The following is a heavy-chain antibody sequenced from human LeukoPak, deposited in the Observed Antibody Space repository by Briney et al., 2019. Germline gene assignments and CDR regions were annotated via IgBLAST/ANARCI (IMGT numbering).Heavy chain of an antibody. CDR1: GGSFSGYY. CDR2: INHSGST. J-gene: IGHJ6*03. CDR3: ATRPTPPYYYYYMDV. D-gene: IGHD4-23*01. V-gene: IGHV4-34*01. Sequence: PSETLSLTCAVYGGSFSGYYWNWIRQSPGKGLEWIGEINHSGSTNYNPSLKSRVTISIDTSKNQFSLKLSSVTSADTAVYFYATRPTPPYYYYYMDVWGKGTTVTVSS.